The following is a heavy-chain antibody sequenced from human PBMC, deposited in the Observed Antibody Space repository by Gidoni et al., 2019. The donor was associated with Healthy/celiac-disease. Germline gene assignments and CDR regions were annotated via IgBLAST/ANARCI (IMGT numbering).Heavy chain of an antibody. J-gene: IGHJ4*02. CDR2: IKSKTDGGTT. V-gene: IGHV3-15*01. Sequence: EVQLVESGGGLVKPGGSLRLSCAASGFTFSNAWMTWVRQAPGKGLEWVGRIKSKTDGGTTDYAAPVKGRFTISRDDSKNTLYLQMNSLKTEDTAVYYCTTDPFTPPIDILTGYPGYFDYWGQGTLVTVSS. CDR3: TTDPFTPPIDILTGYPGYFDY. D-gene: IGHD3-9*01. CDR1: GFTFSNAW.